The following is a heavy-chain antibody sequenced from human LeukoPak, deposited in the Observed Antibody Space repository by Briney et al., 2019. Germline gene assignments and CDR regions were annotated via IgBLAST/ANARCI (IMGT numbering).Heavy chain of an antibody. CDR2: IKQDGSEK. CDR3: AKSKFYLDN. CDR1: GFTFSNYW. Sequence: GGSLRLSCAVSGFTFSNYWMSWVHQAPGKGLEWVANIKQDGSEKYYVDSVKGRFTISRDNAKNSLYLQMNSLRAEDTAVYYCAKSKFYLDNWDQGTLVTVSS. V-gene: IGHV3-7*05. J-gene: IGHJ4*02.